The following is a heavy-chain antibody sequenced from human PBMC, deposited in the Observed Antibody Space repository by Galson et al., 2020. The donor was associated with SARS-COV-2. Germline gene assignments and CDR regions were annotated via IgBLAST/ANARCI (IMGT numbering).Heavy chain of an antibody. CDR1: GGSISSGSYY. Sequence: SETLSLTCTVSGGSISSGSYYWSWIRQPAGKGLEWIGRIYTSGSTNYTPSLKSRVTISVDTSKNQFSLKLSSVTAADTAVYYCARGARYGSLGGYYFDGMDVWGQGTTVTVSS. J-gene: IGHJ6*02. V-gene: IGHV4-61*02. CDR3: ARGARYGSLGGYYFDGMDV. D-gene: IGHD5-18*01. CDR2: IYTSGST.